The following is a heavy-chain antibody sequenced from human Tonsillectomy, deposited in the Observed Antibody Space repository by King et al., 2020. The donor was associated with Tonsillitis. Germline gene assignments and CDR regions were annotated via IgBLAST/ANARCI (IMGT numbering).Heavy chain of an antibody. CDR3: VWNNSGL. V-gene: IGHV3-64D*06. Sequence: VQLVESGGGLVQPGGSLRLSCSASGFTFSHSAMHWVRQAPGKELEFVSGISSDGDDTYYADSVKGRFIISRDNSENTPYLQMNNLRPEDTAVYYCVWNNSGLWGQGALAT. D-gene: IGHD1/OR15-1a*01. CDR2: ISSDGDDT. CDR1: GFTFSHSA. J-gene: IGHJ4*02.